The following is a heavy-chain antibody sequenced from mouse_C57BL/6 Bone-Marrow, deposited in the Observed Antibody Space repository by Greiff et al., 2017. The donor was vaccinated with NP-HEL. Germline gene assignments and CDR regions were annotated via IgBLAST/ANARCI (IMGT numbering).Heavy chain of an antibody. CDR3: ANQGDRSNPIAY. CDR2: IYPRSGYT. CDR1: GYTFTSYG. V-gene: IGHV1-81*01. Sequence: VKLQESGAELARPGASVKLSCKASGYTFTSYGMRWVKQRTGQGLEWIGEIYPRSGYTYYNEKFKGKATLTADKSSSTAYMQLRSLTYEDSAVDVCANQGDRSNPIAYWGQGTLVTVSA. D-gene: IGHD2-5*01. J-gene: IGHJ3*01.